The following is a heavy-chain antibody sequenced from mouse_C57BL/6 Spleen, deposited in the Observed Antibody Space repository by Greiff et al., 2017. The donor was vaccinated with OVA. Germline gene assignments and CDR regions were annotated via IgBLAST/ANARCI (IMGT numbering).Heavy chain of an antibody. V-gene: IGHV1-64*01. CDR2: IHPNSGST. Sequence: QVQLQQPGAELVKPGASVKLSCKASGYTFTSYWMHWVKQRPGQGLEWIGMIHPNSGSTNYNEKFKSKATLTVDKSSSTAYMQLSSLTSEDSAVYNCAKTAQARYFDVWGTGTTVTVSS. D-gene: IGHD3-2*02. CDR1: GYTFTSYW. J-gene: IGHJ1*03. CDR3: AKTAQARYFDV.